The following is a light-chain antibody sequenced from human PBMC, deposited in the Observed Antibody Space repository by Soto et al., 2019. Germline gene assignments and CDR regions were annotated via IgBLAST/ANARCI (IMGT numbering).Light chain of an antibody. V-gene: IGKV3D-15*01. CDR2: GAS. Sequence: VMTQSPVTLSVSPGETATLSCKASQNILRTLAWYQQKPGQPPRLLIYGASTRVTGIPARLSGNGSGTEFTLTISRLQSEDFAVYYCHQYNNWPPWTFGQGTKVEV. CDR3: HQYNNWPPWT. J-gene: IGKJ1*01. CDR1: QNILRT.